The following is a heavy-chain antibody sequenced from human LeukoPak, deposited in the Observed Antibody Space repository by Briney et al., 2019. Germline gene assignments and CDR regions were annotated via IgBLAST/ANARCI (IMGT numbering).Heavy chain of an antibody. CDR1: GGSISSYY. Sequence: SETLSLTCTVSGGSISSYYWSLIRQPPGKGLEWIGYSYYSGSTNYNPSLKSRVTISVDTSKNQFSLKLSSVTAADTAVYYCARVRYYGSGSPSFDYWGQGTLVTVSS. CDR3: ARVRYYGSGSPSFDY. J-gene: IGHJ4*02. V-gene: IGHV4-59*01. D-gene: IGHD3-10*01. CDR2: SYYSGST.